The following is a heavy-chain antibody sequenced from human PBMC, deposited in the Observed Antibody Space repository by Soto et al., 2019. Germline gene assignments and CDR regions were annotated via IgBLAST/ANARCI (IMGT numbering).Heavy chain of an antibody. CDR2: ISAYNGNT. D-gene: IGHD2-21*02. Sequence: QVQLVQSGAEVKKPGASVKVSCKASGYTFTNFGISWVRQAPGQGLEWMGWISAYNGNTNYAQNFQGRVTMTTDTSTTTAYMEPRSLRSDATAVYYCASGVTPIDYWGQGTLVTVSS. CDR3: ASGVTPIDY. CDR1: GYTFTNFG. J-gene: IGHJ4*02. V-gene: IGHV1-18*01.